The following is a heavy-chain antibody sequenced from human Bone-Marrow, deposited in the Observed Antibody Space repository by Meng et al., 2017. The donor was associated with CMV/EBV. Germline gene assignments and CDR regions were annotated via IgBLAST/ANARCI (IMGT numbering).Heavy chain of an antibody. Sequence: SLMTSCAASGFTFSSYAMHRVRQAPGKGLEWVAVLSYDGSNKYYADSVKGRFTISRDNSKITMYLQLYSLRAEYTTVYYCARDHINSYYDILTGYSLDYWGQGTLVTVSS. CDR2: LSYDGSNK. CDR3: ARDHINSYYDILTGYSLDY. V-gene: IGHV3-30-3*01. D-gene: IGHD3-9*01. J-gene: IGHJ4*02. CDR1: GFTFSSYA.